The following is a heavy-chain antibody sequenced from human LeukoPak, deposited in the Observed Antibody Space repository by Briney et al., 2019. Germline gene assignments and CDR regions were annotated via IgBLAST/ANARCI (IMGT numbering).Heavy chain of an antibody. CDR1: GFTFSSFA. CDR2: ISGSGGNT. Sequence: GGSLRLSCAASGFTFSSFAMPWVRQAPGKGLDWVSAISGSGGNTYYAESAKGRFTISRENSKNTLYLQMNSLRAEDTAVYYCAKEQYGGNPQYYFDYWGQGTLVTVSS. D-gene: IGHD4-23*01. V-gene: IGHV3-23*01. J-gene: IGHJ4*02. CDR3: AKEQYGGNPQYYFDY.